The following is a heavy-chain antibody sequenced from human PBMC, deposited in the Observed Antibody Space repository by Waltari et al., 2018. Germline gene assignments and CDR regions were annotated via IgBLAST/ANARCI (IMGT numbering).Heavy chain of an antibody. V-gene: IGHV3-30*18. J-gene: IGHJ4*02. CDR3: AKDRPTGVVYDY. Sequence: QVQLVESGGGVVQPGRSLRLSCAASGFTFSSYGMHWVRQAPGKGLEGVAVISYDGSNKYYADSVKGRFTISRDNSKNTLYLQMNSLRAEDTAVYYCAKDRPTGVVYDYWGQGTLVTVSS. D-gene: IGHD3-3*01. CDR2: ISYDGSNK. CDR1: GFTFSSYG.